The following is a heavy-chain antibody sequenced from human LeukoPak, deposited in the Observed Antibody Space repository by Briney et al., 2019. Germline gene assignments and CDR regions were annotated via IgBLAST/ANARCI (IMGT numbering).Heavy chain of an antibody. Sequence: PSQTLSLTSTVSGGSISSGSHYCRWIRQPAGKGLEWIGRIYTSGSTNYNPSLNCRVTIPVDTSKNQFSLKPSPMPAADTALYYCATDNGSTSAIDYSGQGTLVTVSS. CDR3: ATDNGSTSAIDY. D-gene: IGHD2-2*01. CDR2: IYTSGST. J-gene: IGHJ4*02. CDR1: GGSISSGSHY. V-gene: IGHV4-61*02.